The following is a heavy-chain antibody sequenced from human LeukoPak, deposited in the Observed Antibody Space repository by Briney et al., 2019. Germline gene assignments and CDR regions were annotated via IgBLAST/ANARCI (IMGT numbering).Heavy chain of an antibody. J-gene: IGHJ3*02. CDR1: GYTFTSYD. CDR2: ISAYNGNT. CDR3: ARAGDSYAFDI. V-gene: IGHV1-18*01. Sequence: AAVKVSCKASGYTFTSYDISWVRQDPGQGLEWMGWISAYNGNTNSDQKLQGRVTMTTDTSTSTAYMELRSLRSDDTAVYYCARAGDSYAFDIWGQGTMVTVSS.